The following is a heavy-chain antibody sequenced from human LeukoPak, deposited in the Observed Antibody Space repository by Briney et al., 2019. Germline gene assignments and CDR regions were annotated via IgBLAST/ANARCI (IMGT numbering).Heavy chain of an antibody. CDR3: ARDSSGYYHYYYYYMDV. D-gene: IGHD3-22*01. Sequence: GGSLRLSCAASGFTFSSYGMSWVRQAPGKGLEWVSAISGSGGSTYYADSVKGRFTISRDNAKNSLYLQMNSLRAEDTAVYYCARDSSGYYHYYYYYMDVWGKGTTVTVSS. CDR1: GFTFSSYG. CDR2: ISGSGGST. J-gene: IGHJ6*03. V-gene: IGHV3-23*01.